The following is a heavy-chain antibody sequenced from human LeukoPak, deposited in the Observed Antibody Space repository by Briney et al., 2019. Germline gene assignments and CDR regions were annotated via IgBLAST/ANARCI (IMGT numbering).Heavy chain of an antibody. V-gene: IGHV4-61*02. Sequence: SETLSLTCTVSGGSISSGGSIGSFYWSWIRQPAGKGLEWIGRIDAGGSTNYNPSLRGRVTISVDTSKNQFSLKLSSVTAADTAVYYCARWGIVVVVAASNNWFDPWGQGTLVTVSS. CDR1: GGSISSGGSIGSFY. CDR2: IDAGGST. J-gene: IGHJ5*02. D-gene: IGHD2-15*01. CDR3: ARWGIVVVVAASNNWFDP.